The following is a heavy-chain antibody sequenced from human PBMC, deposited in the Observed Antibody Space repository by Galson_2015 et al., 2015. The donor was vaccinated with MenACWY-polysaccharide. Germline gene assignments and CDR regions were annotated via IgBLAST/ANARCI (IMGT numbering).Heavy chain of an antibody. Sequence: SVKVSCKASGYTFTSYGISWVRQAPGQGLEWMGWISVYNGNTKYAQNLQGRVTMTTDTSTSKAYMELRSLRSDDTAVYYCARDFLSTVTTRPGYWGQGTLVTVSS. J-gene: IGHJ4*02. D-gene: IGHD4-17*01. V-gene: IGHV1-18*01. CDR3: ARDFLSTVTTRPGY. CDR1: GYTFTSYG. CDR2: ISVYNGNT.